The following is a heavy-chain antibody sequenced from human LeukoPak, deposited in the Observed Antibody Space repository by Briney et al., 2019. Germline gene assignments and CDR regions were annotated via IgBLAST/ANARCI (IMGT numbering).Heavy chain of an antibody. CDR3: TTGLHYYFDY. V-gene: IGHV3-15*07. CDR2: IKTKTDGGTT. CDR1: GFTFSSYA. Sequence: GGSLRLSCAASGFTFSSYAMNWVRQGPRKAPEWVGRIKTKTDGGTTDFAAPVKGRFTISRDDSKNTFFLHMNSLKIEDTAVYYCTTGLHYYFDYWSQGTPVTVSS. D-gene: IGHD4-11*01. J-gene: IGHJ4*02.